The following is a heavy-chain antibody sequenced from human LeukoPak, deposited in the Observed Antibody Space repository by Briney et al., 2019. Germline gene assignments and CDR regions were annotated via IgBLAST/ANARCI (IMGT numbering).Heavy chain of an antibody. CDR3: ARDRVLGDFWSGYHFDY. Sequence: GGSLRLSCAASGFTFSIYSVTWVRQAPGKGLEWVSSISSSSSYIYYADSVKGRFTISRDNAKNSLYLQMNSLRAEDTAVYYCARDRVLGDFWSGYHFDYWGQGTLVTVSS. D-gene: IGHD3-3*01. CDR1: GFTFSIYS. J-gene: IGHJ4*02. CDR2: ISSSSSYI. V-gene: IGHV3-21*01.